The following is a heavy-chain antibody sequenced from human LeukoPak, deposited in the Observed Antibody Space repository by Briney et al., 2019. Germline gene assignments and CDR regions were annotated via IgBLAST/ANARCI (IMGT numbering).Heavy chain of an antibody. D-gene: IGHD3-10*01. J-gene: IGHJ4*02. V-gene: IGHV1-46*01. Sequence: ASVKVSCKASGYIFTSYYMHWVRRAPGQGLEWMAIINPYGGSTSYAQKLQGRVTVTGDTSTSTVYMELSGLRSEDAAVYYCARTMVRGVNHYFDYWGQGTLVTVSS. CDR3: ARTMVRGVNHYFDY. CDR2: INPYGGST. CDR1: GYIFTSYY.